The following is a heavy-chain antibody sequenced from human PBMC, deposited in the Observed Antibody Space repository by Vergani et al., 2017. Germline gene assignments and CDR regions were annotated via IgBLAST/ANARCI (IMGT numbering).Heavy chain of an antibody. Sequence: QVQLVQSGAEVKKPGSSVKVSCKASGGTFSSYAISWVRQAPGQGLEWMGGIITIFGTANYAQKFQGRVTITADESTSTAYMELSSLRSEDTAVYYCARGTSMTTVTNDAFDIWGQGTMVTVSS. J-gene: IGHJ3*02. CDR3: ARGTSMTTVTNDAFDI. CDR1: GGTFSSYA. D-gene: IGHD4-17*01. V-gene: IGHV1-69*12. CDR2: IITIFGTA.